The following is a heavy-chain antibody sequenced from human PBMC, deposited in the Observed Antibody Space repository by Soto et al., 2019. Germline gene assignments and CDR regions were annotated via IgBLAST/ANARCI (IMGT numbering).Heavy chain of an antibody. D-gene: IGHD5-18*01. CDR2: ISSTTNYI. V-gene: IGHV3-21*06. Sequence: PGGSLRLSCAASVFIFTRYSMNWVRQAPGKGLEWVSSISSTTNYIYYGDSMKGRFTISRDNAKNSLYLEMNSLRAEDTAVYYCARGPWIQLWTDYFDYWGQGTLVTVSS. CDR3: ARGPWIQLWTDYFDY. J-gene: IGHJ4*02. CDR1: VFIFTRYS.